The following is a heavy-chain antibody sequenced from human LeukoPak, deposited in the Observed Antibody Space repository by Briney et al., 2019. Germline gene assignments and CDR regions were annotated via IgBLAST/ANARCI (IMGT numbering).Heavy chain of an antibody. CDR3: AHRRGRIVGWFDP. V-gene: IGHV2-5*08. J-gene: IGHJ5*02. Sequence: TLSLTCTVSGGSISSYYWSWIRQPPGKGLEWLALIYWDDDKRYSPSLKSRLTITKDTSKNQVVLTMTNMDPVDTATYYCAHRRGRIVGWFDPWGQGTLVTVSS. CDR1: GGSISSYYW. CDR2: IYWDDDK. D-gene: IGHD1-26*01.